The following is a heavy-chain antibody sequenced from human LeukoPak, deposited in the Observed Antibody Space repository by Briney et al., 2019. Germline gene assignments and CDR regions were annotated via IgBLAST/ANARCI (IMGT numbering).Heavy chain of an antibody. D-gene: IGHD1-26*01. V-gene: IGHV3-7*03. CDR2: MNQGGGET. CDR1: GFTFSSSA. J-gene: IGHJ4*02. CDR3: ARDKIVGATKFDF. Sequence: GGSLRLSCAASGFTFSSSAMSWVRQAPGKGLEWVANMNQGGGETYYVDSVKGRFAMSRDNAKNSLYLQMNSLRAEDTAVYYCARDKIVGATKFDFWGQGTLVTVSS.